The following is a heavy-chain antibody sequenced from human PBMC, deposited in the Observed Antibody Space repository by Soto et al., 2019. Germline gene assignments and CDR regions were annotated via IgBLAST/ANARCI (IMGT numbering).Heavy chain of an antibody. CDR1: GGTFSSYA. D-gene: IGHD3-22*01. CDR3: ARLNYYDSSGYYLLDY. V-gene: IGHV1-69*13. Sequence: SVKVSCKASGGTFSSYAISWVRQAPGQGLEWMGGIIPIFGTANYAQKFQGRVTITADESTSTAYMELSSLRSEDTAVYYCARLNYYDSSGYYLLDYWGQGTLVTVSS. CDR2: IIPIFGTA. J-gene: IGHJ4*02.